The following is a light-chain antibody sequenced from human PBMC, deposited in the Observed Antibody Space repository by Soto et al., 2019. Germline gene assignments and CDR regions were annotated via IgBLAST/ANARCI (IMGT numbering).Light chain of an antibody. Sequence: EVVMTQSPATLSVSPGERATLSCRASQSVSSDLAWYQHKPGQAPRLLIYGASSRATGIPVRFSGSGSGTEFTLTISSLQSEDVAVYYCQQYFNWPLTWTFGPGTKVQIK. J-gene: IGKJ3*01. V-gene: IGKV3-15*01. CDR1: QSVSSD. CDR2: GAS. CDR3: QQYFNWPLTWT.